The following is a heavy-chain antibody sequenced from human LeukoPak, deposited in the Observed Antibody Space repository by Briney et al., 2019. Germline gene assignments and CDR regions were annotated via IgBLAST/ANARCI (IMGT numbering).Heavy chain of an antibody. J-gene: IGHJ3*02. CDR3: ARSRHLGWNDAFDI. V-gene: IGHV1-69*13. Sequence: ASVKVSCKASGGTFSSYAISWVRQAPGQGLEWTGGIIPIFGTANYAQKFQGRVTITADESTSTAYMELSSLRSEDTAVYYCARSRHLGWNDAFDIWGQGTMVTVSS. D-gene: IGHD1-1*01. CDR1: GGTFSSYA. CDR2: IIPIFGTA.